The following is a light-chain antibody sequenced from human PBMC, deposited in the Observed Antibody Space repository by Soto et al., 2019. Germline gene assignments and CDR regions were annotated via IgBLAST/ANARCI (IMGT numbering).Light chain of an antibody. V-gene: IGLV2-8*01. CDR3: SSYAGSNTPVL. CDR2: EVS. CDR1: SSDVGGYNY. J-gene: IGLJ2*01. Sequence: SVLTQPPSASGSPGQSVTISCTGTSSDVGGYNYVSWYQQQPGKAPKLMLYEVSKRPSGVPDRFSGSKSGNTASLTVSGLQAEDEADYYCSSYAGSNTPVLFGGGTKLTVL.